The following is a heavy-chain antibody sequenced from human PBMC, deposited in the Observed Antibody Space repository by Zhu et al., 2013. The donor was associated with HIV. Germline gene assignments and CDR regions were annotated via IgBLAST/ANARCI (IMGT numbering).Heavy chain of an antibody. Sequence: QVQLVQSGTEVKKPGASVRVSCKASGYTFTNYFIHWVRQAPGQGLEWMGWIIPTSGGSKHAQTFQGRVTMTRDTSINTAYMELSKLQSDDTAVYYCARGRSLSMTEVAHFDYWGQGTLVTVSS. D-gene: IGHD3-22*01. V-gene: IGHV1-2*02. CDR2: IIPTSGGS. J-gene: IGHJ4*02. CDR1: GYTFTNYF. CDR3: ARGRSLSMTEVAHFDY.